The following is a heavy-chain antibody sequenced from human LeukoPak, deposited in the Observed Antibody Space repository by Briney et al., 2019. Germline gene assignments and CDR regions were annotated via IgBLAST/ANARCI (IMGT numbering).Heavy chain of an antibody. D-gene: IGHD7-27*01. Sequence: PGGSLRLSCAASGFTFSSYWMSWVRQAPGEGLEWVANIKQDGSEKQYVDSVKGRFAISRDNAENSLYLQMNSLKAEDTAVYYCGRFTRSGDSVYWGQGTLVTVSS. CDR2: IKQDGSEK. CDR1: GFTFSSYW. CDR3: GRFTRSGDSVY. V-gene: IGHV3-7*04. J-gene: IGHJ4*02.